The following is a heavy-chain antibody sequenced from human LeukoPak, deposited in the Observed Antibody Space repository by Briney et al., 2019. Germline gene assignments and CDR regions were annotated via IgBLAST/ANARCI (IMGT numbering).Heavy chain of an antibody. CDR2: ISAYNSNT. CDR3: ARGYYYDSSGYYYFDY. J-gene: IGHJ4*02. Sequence: GASVKVSCKASGYTFTSYGISWVRQAPGQGPEWMGWISAYNSNTNYAQKLQGRVTMTTDTSTSTAYMELRSLRSDDTAVYYCARGYYYDSSGYYYFDYWGQGTLVTVSS. D-gene: IGHD3-22*01. CDR1: GYTFTSYG. V-gene: IGHV1-18*01.